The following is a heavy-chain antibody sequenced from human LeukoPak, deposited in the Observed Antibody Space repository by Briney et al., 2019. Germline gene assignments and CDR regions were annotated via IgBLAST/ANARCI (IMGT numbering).Heavy chain of an antibody. CDR3: AKGDSSGYSPDY. CDR2: ISYDGSNK. J-gene: IGHJ4*02. Sequence: GGSLRLSCAASGFAFSSYGMHGVRQAPGKGLEGGAVISYDGSNKYYADSVKGRFTISRDNSKNTLYLQMNSLRAEDTAVYYCAKGDSSGYSPDYWGQGTLVTVSS. CDR1: GFAFSSYG. V-gene: IGHV3-30*18. D-gene: IGHD3-22*01.